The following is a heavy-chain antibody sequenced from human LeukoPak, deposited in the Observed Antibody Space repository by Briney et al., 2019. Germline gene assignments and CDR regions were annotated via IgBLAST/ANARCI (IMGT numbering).Heavy chain of an antibody. CDR3: ARVGVPAASIRTAYNWFDP. D-gene: IGHD2-2*01. CDR2: INPNSGGT. CDR1: GYTFTGYY. J-gene: IGHJ5*02. V-gene: IGHV1-2*02. Sequence: GASVKVSCKASGYTFTGYYMHWVRQAPGQGLEWTGWINPNSGGTNYAQKFQGRVTMTRDTSISTAYMELSRLRSDDTAVYYCARVGVPAASIRTAYNWFDPWGQGTLVTVSS.